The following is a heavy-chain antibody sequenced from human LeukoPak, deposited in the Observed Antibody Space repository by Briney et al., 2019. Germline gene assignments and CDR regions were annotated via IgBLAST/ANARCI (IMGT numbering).Heavy chain of an antibody. CDR1: VVSFSTNA. CDR3: ANARGSSVYEEFDY. V-gene: IGHV3-23*01. J-gene: IGHJ4*02. D-gene: IGHD5/OR15-5a*01. Sequence: GGSLRLSCAPSVVSFSTNAMTWVRQAPEKGLQWVSTISTSGRATYYADSVEGRFTISRDNSKNTLYLQINSLRADDTAVYYCANARGSSVYEEFDYWGQGTQVTVSP. CDR2: ISTSGRAT.